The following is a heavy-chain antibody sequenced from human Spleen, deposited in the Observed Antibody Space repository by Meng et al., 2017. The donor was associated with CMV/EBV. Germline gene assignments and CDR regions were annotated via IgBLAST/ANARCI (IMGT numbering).Heavy chain of an antibody. J-gene: IGHJ4*02. V-gene: IGHV3-48*03. CDR1: GFTFSSYE. CDR3: ARDETRSGLDY. CDR2: ISSSGSTI. Sequence: GESLKISCAASGFTFSSYEMNWVRPAPGKGLEWVSYISSSGSTIYYADSVKGRFTISRDNAKNSLYRQMSSLRAEDTAVCYCARDETRSGLDYWGQGTLVTVSS. D-gene: IGHD3-3*01.